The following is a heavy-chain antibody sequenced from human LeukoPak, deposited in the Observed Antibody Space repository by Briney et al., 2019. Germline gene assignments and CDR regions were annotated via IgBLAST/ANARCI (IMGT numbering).Heavy chain of an antibody. V-gene: IGHV4-39*07. CDR1: GASISSSNYY. CDR2: INHSGST. D-gene: IGHD3-10*01. Sequence: SETLSLTCTVSGASISSSNYYWNWIRQPPGKGLEWIGDINHSGSTNYNPSLKSRVTISVDTSKNQFSLQLSSVTAADTAVYYCARRPRGLITRWFDPWGQGTLVTVSS. CDR3: ARRPRGLITRWFDP. J-gene: IGHJ5*02.